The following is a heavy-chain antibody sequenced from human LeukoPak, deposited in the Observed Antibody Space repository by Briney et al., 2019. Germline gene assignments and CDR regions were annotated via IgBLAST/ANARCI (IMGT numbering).Heavy chain of an antibody. CDR3: ARVGRWELLDAFDI. CDR1: GGSISSYY. J-gene: IGHJ3*02. V-gene: IGHV4-4*07. Sequence: PSGTLSLTCTVSGGSISSYYWRWIRQPAGKGLEWIGRIYTSGSTNYNPSLKSRVTMSVDTSKNQFSLKLSTVTAADTAVYYCARVGRWELLDAFDIWGQGTMVTVSS. CDR2: IYTSGST. D-gene: IGHD1-26*01.